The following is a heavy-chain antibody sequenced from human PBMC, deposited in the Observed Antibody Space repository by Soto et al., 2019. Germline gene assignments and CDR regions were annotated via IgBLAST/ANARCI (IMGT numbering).Heavy chain of an antibody. J-gene: IGHJ6*02. CDR3: ARTNWGPYYYYGMDV. CDR2: ISSSGTTI. CDR1: GFTFSDYY. Sequence: GGSLRLSCAGSGFTFSDYYMSWIRQAPGKGLEWVSYISSSGTTIYYADSVKGRFTISRDNAKNSLYLQMNSLRAEDTAVYYCARTNWGPYYYYGMDVWGQGTTVTVS. D-gene: IGHD7-27*01. V-gene: IGHV3-11*01.